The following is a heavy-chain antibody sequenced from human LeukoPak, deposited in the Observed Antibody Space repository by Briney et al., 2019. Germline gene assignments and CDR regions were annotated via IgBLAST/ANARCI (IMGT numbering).Heavy chain of an antibody. Sequence: GGSLRLSCAAPGFTFEDYAMHRVRQAPGKGREWASGISWNSGSIGYADSVKGRFTISRDNAKNSLYLQMNSLRAEDTALYYCAKGLYYDSSGYYSNCDYWGQGTLVTVSS. CDR1: GFTFEDYA. CDR2: ISWNSGSI. CDR3: AKGLYYDSSGYYSNCDY. V-gene: IGHV3-9*01. D-gene: IGHD3-22*01. J-gene: IGHJ4*02.